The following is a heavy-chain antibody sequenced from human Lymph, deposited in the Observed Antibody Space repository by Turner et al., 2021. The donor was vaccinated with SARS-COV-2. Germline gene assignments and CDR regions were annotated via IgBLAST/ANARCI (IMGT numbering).Heavy chain of an antibody. CDR1: GGTFSSYA. CDR3: ARGRLDSYSRSDYSWFDP. D-gene: IGHD1-26*01. J-gene: IGHJ5*02. V-gene: IGHV1-69*04. CDR2: IIPILGIA. Sequence: QVQLVQSGAEAKKPGSSVKVSCRASGGTFSSYAINWVRQAPGQGLEWMRRIIPILGIANYAQKFQGRGTITAGKSTSTAYMELSSLGSEDTAVYYCARGRLDSYSRSDYSWFDPWGQGTLVTVSS.